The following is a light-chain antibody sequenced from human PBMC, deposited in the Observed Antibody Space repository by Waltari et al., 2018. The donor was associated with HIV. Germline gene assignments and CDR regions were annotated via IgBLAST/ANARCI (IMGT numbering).Light chain of an antibody. V-gene: IGLV3-1*01. CDR3: QTWDNSAGV. Sequence: SYELTQPSSVSVSPGQTVRITCSGDTLGETLVCWYQQKPGQSPLLLIYADKKRPSGIPERFAASNSGNTATLAITETQTMDEADYYCQTWDNSAGVFGGGTKLTVL. J-gene: IGLJ2*01. CDR2: ADK. CDR1: TLGETL.